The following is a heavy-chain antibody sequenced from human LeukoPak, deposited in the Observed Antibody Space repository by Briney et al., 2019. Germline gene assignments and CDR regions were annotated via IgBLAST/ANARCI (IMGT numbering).Heavy chain of an antibody. D-gene: IGHD1-1*01. Sequence: GGSLRLSCAASGFTFSSYGMPWVRQAPGKGLEWVAVIWYDGSNKYYADSVKGQFTISRDNSKNTLYLQMNSLRAEDTAVYYCARDRPTGNAFDYWGQGTLVTVSS. CDR3: ARDRPTGNAFDY. V-gene: IGHV3-33*01. J-gene: IGHJ4*02. CDR2: IWYDGSNK. CDR1: GFTFSSYG.